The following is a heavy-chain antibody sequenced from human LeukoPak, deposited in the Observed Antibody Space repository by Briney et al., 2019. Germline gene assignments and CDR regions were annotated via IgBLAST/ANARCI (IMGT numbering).Heavy chain of an antibody. D-gene: IGHD2-2*01. Sequence: GGSLRLSCAASRFIFSNYAMSWVRQAPGKGLEWVSVISGSGASTHYADSVKGRFTISRDNSKNTLYLQMNSLRAEDTAVYYCAKSPDPDNTSPDGWFDPWGQGTLVTVSS. CDR3: AKSPDPDNTSPDGWFDP. J-gene: IGHJ5*02. CDR2: ISGSGAST. V-gene: IGHV3-23*01. CDR1: RFIFSNYA.